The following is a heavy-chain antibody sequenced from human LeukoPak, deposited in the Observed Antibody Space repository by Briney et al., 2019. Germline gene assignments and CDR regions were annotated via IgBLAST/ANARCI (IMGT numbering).Heavy chain of an antibody. D-gene: IGHD3-22*01. CDR2: IIPILGIA. V-gene: IGHV1-69*04. CDR1: GGTFSSYA. CDR3: ARPFPYYYDSSGYFDY. J-gene: IGHJ4*02. Sequence: ASVKVSCKASGGTFSSYAISWVRQAPGQGLEWMGRIIPILGIANYAQKFQGRVTITADKSTSTAYMELSSLRSEDTAVYYCARPFPYYYDSSGYFDYWGQGTLVTVSS.